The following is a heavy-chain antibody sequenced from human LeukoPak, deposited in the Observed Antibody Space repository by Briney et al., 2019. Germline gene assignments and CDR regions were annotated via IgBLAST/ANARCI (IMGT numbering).Heavy chain of an antibody. CDR1: GSSISSSSYY. CDR3: ARRLIGFDT. J-gene: IGHJ5*02. D-gene: IGHD3-22*01. Sequence: SETLSLTCTVSGSSISSSSYYWGWIRQPPGRGLEWIGSIYYSGTTYYNPSLKSRVTISVDTSKNQFSLKLTSVTAADTAVYYCARRLIGFDTWGQGTLVTVSS. V-gene: IGHV4-39*01. CDR2: IYYSGTT.